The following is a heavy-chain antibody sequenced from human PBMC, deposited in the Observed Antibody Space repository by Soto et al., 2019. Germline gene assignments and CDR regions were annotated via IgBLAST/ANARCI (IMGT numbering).Heavy chain of an antibody. Sequence: ASVKVSCKSSGYTFTSYSIHWVRRAPGQRLEWMGWINAGNGNTKYSQKFQGRVTITRDTSASTAYMELSSLRSEDTAVYYCARDGRLWLQLYYYGMDVWGQGTTVTVSS. V-gene: IGHV1-3*01. CDR2: INAGNGNT. D-gene: IGHD5-18*01. J-gene: IGHJ6*02. CDR1: GYTFTSYS. CDR3: ARDGRLWLQLYYYGMDV.